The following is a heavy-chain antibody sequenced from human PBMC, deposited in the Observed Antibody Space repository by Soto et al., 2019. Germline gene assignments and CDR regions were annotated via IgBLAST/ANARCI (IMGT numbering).Heavy chain of an antibody. Sequence: ASLKVSCKASGYTFTSYDINWVRQATGQGLEWMGWMNPNSGNTGYAQKFQGRVTMTRNTSISTAYMELSSLRSEDTAVYYCARGSIAAAGTRYYYMDVWGKGTTVTVSS. D-gene: IGHD6-13*01. V-gene: IGHV1-8*01. J-gene: IGHJ6*03. CDR1: GYTFTSYD. CDR3: ARGSIAAAGTRYYYMDV. CDR2: MNPNSGNT.